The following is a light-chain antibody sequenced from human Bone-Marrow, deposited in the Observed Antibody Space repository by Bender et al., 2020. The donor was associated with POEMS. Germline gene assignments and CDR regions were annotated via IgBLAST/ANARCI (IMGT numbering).Light chain of an antibody. CDR1: SSDVGSYNL. Sequence: QSALTQPASVSGSPGQSITISCTGTSSDVGSYNLVSWYQQHPGKGPKCIIYQGTKRPSGVSNRFSGSKSGNSASLTISGLQAEDEADYYCSSHRDGETLVFGGGTKVTVL. V-gene: IGLV2-23*01. J-gene: IGLJ2*01. CDR2: QGT. CDR3: SSHRDGETLV.